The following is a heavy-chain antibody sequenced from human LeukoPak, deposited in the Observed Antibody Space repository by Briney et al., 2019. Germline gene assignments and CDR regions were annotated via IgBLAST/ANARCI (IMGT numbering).Heavy chain of an antibody. CDR3: ASVVVPAATGAFDI. CDR1: GGSISSYY. J-gene: IGHJ3*02. V-gene: IGHV4-59*08. Sequence: SETLSFTCTASGGSISSYYWSWIRQPPGKGLEWIGYIYYSGSTNYNPSLKSRVTISVDTSKNQFSLKLSSVTAADTAVYYCASVVVPAATGAFDIWGQGTMVTVSS. D-gene: IGHD2-2*01. CDR2: IYYSGST.